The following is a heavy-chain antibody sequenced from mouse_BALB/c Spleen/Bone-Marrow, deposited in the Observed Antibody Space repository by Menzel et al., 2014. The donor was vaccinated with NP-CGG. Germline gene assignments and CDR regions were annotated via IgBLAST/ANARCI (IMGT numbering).Heavy chain of an antibody. J-gene: IGHJ4*01. CDR1: GYAFSSYW. D-gene: IGHD2-14*01. V-gene: IGHV1-80*01. Sequence: QVQLKESGAELVRPGSSVKISCKASGYAFSSYWMNWVKQRPGQGLEWIGQIYPGDGDTNYNGNLKGKATLTADKSSSTAYMQLSSLTSEDSAVYFCARWYRDPHFAMDYWGPGTSVTVSS. CDR3: ARWYRDPHFAMDY. CDR2: IYPGDGDT.